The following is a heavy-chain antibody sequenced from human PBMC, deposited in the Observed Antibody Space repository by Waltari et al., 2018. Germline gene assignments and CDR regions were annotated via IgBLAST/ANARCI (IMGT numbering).Heavy chain of an antibody. V-gene: IGHV3-72*01. Sequence: GGGLVQPGGSLRLSCAASGFTFSDHYMDWVRQAPGKGLEWVGRTRNKANSYTTEYAASVKGRFTISRDDSKNSLYLQMNSLKTEDTAVYYCARDLIPSDYYYGMDVWGQGTTVIVSS. CDR1: GFTFSDHY. CDR3: ARDLIPSDYYYGMDV. D-gene: IGHD2-2*02. J-gene: IGHJ6*02. CDR2: TRNKANSYTT.